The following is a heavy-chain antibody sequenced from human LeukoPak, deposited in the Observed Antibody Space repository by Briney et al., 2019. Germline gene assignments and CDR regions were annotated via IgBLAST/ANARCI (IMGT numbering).Heavy chain of an antibody. CDR3: ARDSYYASSGYWGDAFDI. D-gene: IGHD3-22*01. CDR2: IYSGGST. V-gene: IGHV3-66*01. Sequence: GGSLRLSCAASGFTVSSNYMSWVRQAPGKGPEWVSVIYSGGSTYYADSVKGRFTISRDNAKNSLYLQMNSLRAEDTAVYYCARDSYYASSGYWGDAFDIWGQGTMVTVST. CDR1: GFTVSSNY. J-gene: IGHJ3*02.